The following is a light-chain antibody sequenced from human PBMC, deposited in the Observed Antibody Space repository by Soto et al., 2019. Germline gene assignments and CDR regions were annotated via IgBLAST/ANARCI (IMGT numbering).Light chain of an antibody. V-gene: IGKV3-11*01. J-gene: IGKJ4*01. CDR1: QSVNSY. CDR3: QQRSNLLT. Sequence: EIVLTQSPATLSLSPGERATLSCRASQSVNSYLAWYQQKPGQAPRLLIYDASNRATGIPARFSGSGSGTDFTLTISGLEPEDFAVYYCQQRSNLLTFGGGTKVDIK. CDR2: DAS.